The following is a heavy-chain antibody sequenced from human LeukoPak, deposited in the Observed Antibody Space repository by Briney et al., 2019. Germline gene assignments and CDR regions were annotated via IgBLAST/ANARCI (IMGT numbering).Heavy chain of an antibody. J-gene: IGHJ4*02. Sequence: SETLSLTCTVSGCSISSYYWSWIRQPPGKGLEWIGYIYYSGSTNYNPSLNSRVTISVDTSKNQFSLKLSSVTAADTAVYYCARASADYYGSGSTPFDYWGQGTLVTVSS. CDR3: ARASADYYGSGSTPFDY. CDR1: GCSISSYY. V-gene: IGHV4-59*01. D-gene: IGHD3-10*01. CDR2: IYYSGST.